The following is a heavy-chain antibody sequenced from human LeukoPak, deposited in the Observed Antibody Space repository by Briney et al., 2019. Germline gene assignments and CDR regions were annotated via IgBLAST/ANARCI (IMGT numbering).Heavy chain of an antibody. D-gene: IGHD3-3*01. V-gene: IGHV3-48*03. CDR3: ARDVAIFGVVIMDY. J-gene: IGHJ4*02. Sequence: GGSLRLSCAASGFTFSSYEMNWVRQAPGKGLEWVSYISSSGSTIYYADSVKGRFTISRDNAKNSLYLQTNSLRAEDTAVYYCARDVAIFGVVIMDYWGQGTLVTVSS. CDR1: GFTFSSYE. CDR2: ISSSGSTI.